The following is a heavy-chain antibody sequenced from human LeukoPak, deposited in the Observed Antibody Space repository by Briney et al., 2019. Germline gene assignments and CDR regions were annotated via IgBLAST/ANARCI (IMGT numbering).Heavy chain of an antibody. Sequence: GASVKVSCKASGYTFTNYGITWVRQAPGQGLEWMGWISGYQGSTKYAQNFQGRVTMTIDTSTSTAYMDLRSLRSDDTAIYFCARSDLGTITPGPFNYWGQGTLVAASS. J-gene: IGHJ4*02. CDR3: ARSDLGTITPGPFNY. CDR2: ISGYQGST. CDR1: GYTFTNYG. V-gene: IGHV1-18*01. D-gene: IGHD5-24*01.